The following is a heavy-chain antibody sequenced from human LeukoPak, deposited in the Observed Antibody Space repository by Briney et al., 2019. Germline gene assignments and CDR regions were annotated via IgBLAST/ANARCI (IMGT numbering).Heavy chain of an antibody. J-gene: IGHJ5*02. V-gene: IGHV5-51*01. CDR1: GYSFTSYW. CDR3: ARQLSIPGDWFDP. D-gene: IGHD7-27*01. Sequence: GESLKISCKGSGYSFTSYWIGWVRQMPGKGLEWMGTIYPGDSDTRYSPSFQGQVTISADKSISTAYLQWSSLKASDTAMYYCARQLSIPGDWFDPSGQGTLVTVSS. CDR2: IYPGDSDT.